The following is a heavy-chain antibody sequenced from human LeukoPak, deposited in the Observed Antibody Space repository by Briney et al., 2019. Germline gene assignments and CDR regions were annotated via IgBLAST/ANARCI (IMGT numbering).Heavy chain of an antibody. CDR1: GGTFSSYA. Sequence: SVKVSCKASGGTFSSYAISWVRQAPGQGLEWMGGIIPIFGAANYAQKFQGRVTITADESTSTAYMELSSLRSEDTAVYYCARARVNYGSVDLDYWGQGTLITVSS. CDR3: ARARVNYGSVDLDY. V-gene: IGHV1-69*01. D-gene: IGHD3-16*01. J-gene: IGHJ4*02. CDR2: IIPIFGAA.